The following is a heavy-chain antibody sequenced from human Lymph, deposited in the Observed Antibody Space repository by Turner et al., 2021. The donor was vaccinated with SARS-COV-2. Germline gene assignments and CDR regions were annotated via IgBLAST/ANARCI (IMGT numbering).Heavy chain of an antibody. CDR1: GFTFSSYW. Sequence: EVRLVESGGGLVPPAGSLRLSCAASGFTFSSYWMSWVRQAPGKGLEWVANIKQDGSEKYYVDSVKGRFTISRDNAKNSLNLQMNSLRAEDTAVYYCAREDTVMVYDYWGQGTLVTVSS. J-gene: IGHJ4*02. D-gene: IGHD5-18*01. CDR2: IKQDGSEK. V-gene: IGHV3-7*03. CDR3: AREDTVMVYDY.